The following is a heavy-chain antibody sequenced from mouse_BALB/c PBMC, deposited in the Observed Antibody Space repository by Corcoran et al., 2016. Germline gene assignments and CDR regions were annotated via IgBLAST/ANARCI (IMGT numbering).Heavy chain of an antibody. CDR3: AREGYGSSFDY. Sequence: EVQLQQSGPELVKPGASVKISCKASGYTFTDYNMHWVKQSHGKSLEWIGYIYPYNGGTGYNQKFKSKATLTVDNSSSTAYMELRSLTSEDSAVYDGAREGYGSSFDYWGQGTTLTVSS. D-gene: IGHD1-1*01. CDR2: IYPYNGGT. V-gene: IGHV1S29*02. CDR1: GYTFTDYN. J-gene: IGHJ2*01.